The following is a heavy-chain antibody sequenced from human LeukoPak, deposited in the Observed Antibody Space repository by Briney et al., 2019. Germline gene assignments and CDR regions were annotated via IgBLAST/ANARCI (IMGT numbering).Heavy chain of an antibody. V-gene: IGHV3-21*01. CDR2: ISSSSSYI. CDR1: GFTFSSYS. D-gene: IGHD3-10*01. CDR3: ARDLMLLWFGEGEDGMDV. J-gene: IGHJ6*02. Sequence: GGSLRLSCAASGFTFSSYSMNWVRQAPGQGLEWVSSISSSSSYIYYADSVKGRFTISRDNARNSLYLQMNSLRAEDTAVYYCARDLMLLWFGEGEDGMDVWGQGTTVTVSS.